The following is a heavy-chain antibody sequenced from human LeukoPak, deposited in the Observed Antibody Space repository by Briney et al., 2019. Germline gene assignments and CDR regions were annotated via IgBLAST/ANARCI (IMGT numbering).Heavy chain of an antibody. Sequence: GGSLRLSCAASGFTFNNYAMSWVRQAPVKGLEWVSGISGRGGNTYYADSVKGRFTISRDNSKNTLFLQMNSLTADDTAVFYCAKTLGYCTTTSCVRGGMDVWGKGTTVTVSS. CDR2: ISGRGGNT. D-gene: IGHD2-2*01. V-gene: IGHV3-23*01. CDR3: AKTLGYCTTTSCVRGGMDV. J-gene: IGHJ6*04. CDR1: GFTFNNYA.